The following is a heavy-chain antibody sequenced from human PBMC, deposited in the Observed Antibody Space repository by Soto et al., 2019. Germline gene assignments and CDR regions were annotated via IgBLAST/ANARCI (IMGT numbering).Heavy chain of an antibody. CDR2: ISAYNGNT. CDR3: ARDNFIDAPDSSSWSRYYYYGMDV. J-gene: IGHJ6*02. D-gene: IGHD6-13*01. CDR1: GYTFTSYG. V-gene: IGHV1-18*01. Sequence: ASVKVSCKASGYTFTSYGISWVRQAPGQGLEWMGWISAYNGNTNYAQKLQGRVTMTTDTSTSTAYMELRSLRSDDTAVYYCARDNFIDAPDSSSWSRYYYYGMDVWGQGTTVTVSS.